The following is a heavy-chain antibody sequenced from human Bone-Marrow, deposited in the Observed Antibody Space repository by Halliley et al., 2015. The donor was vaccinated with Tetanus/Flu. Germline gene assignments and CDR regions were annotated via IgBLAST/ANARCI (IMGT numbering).Heavy chain of an antibody. CDR1: GASISGYS. Sequence: TLFLTCTVSGASISGYSWSWLRQPPGKGLQWIGYMYFSGSTDYNPSLKSRVSTFLDTSKSQFSLTLTSVTTADTAMYYCARVLVVAAPPRTGGYFDSWGQGILVTVSS. D-gene: IGHD2-15*01. CDR3: ARVLVVAAPPRTGGYFDS. CDR2: MYFSGST. V-gene: IGHV4-59*01. J-gene: IGHJ4*02.